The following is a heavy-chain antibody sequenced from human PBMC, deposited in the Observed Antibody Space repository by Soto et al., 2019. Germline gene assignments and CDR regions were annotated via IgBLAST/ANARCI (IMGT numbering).Heavy chain of an antibody. CDR2: ISGSGDAT. V-gene: IGHV3-23*01. CDR1: GFTFSDFG. CDR3: AKGNYDSSGYYYHFDY. J-gene: IGHJ4*02. Sequence: GGSLRLSCAASGFTFSDFGMSWVRQAPGKGLEWVSVISGSGDATYYAASVKGRFTLSRDNSKNTLYLQMNSLTVADTAVYYCAKGNYDSSGYYYHFDYWGQGTLVTVS. D-gene: IGHD3-22*01.